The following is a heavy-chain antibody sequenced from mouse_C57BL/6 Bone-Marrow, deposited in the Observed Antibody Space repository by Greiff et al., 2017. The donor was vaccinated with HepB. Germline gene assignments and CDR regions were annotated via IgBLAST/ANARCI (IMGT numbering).Heavy chain of an antibody. D-gene: IGHD2-4*01. CDR2: INPNNGGT. CDR1: GYTFTDYN. V-gene: IGHV1-18*01. Sequence: EVQLQQSGPELVKPGASVKIPCKASGYTFTDYNMDWVKQSHGQSLEWIGDINPNNGGTIYNQKFKSKATLTVDKSSSTAYMELSSLTSEDTAVYYCARGSDDDVHYFDYWGQGTTLTVSS. CDR3: ARGSDDDVHYFDY. J-gene: IGHJ2*01.